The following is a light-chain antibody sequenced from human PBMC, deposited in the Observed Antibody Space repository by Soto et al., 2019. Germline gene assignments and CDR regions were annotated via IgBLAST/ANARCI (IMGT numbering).Light chain of an antibody. Sequence: DVVLTQSPLSLPVTLGQPASISCRSSQSLVYSDGDTYLNWFHQRPGQSPRRLIYKVSDRDSGVPDRFSGSWSGAEFTLKISRVEAEDVGGYYCIQGRHWPPTFGPGTKTEIK. CDR1: QSLVYSDGDTY. J-gene: IGKJ3*01. CDR2: KVS. CDR3: IQGRHWPPT. V-gene: IGKV2-30*01.